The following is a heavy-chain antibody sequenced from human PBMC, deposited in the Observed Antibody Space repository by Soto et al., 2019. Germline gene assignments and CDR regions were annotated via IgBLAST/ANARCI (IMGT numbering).Heavy chain of an antibody. Sequence: EVQLLESGGALVQPGGSLRLSCAASGFSFSNYAMNWVRQAPGKGLEGVADILGSGYERYSADSVKGRFTISRDNSKNTLYLQMDSLRVEDTAVYYWATRARDGYNSPIDYWGQGTLVTVSS. CDR2: ILGSGYER. J-gene: IGHJ4*02. CDR1: GFSFSNYA. D-gene: IGHD5-12*01. CDR3: ATRARDGYNSPIDY. V-gene: IGHV3-23*01.